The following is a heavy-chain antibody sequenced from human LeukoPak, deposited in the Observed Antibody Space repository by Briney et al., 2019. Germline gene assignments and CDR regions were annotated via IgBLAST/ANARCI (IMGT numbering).Heavy chain of an antibody. Sequence: KASETLSLTCTVSGGSISSGGYYWSWIRQHPGKGLEWIGYTYYSGSTYYNPSLKSRVTISVDTSKNQFSLKLSSVTAADTAVYYCAGVLITMVRGVIMDVWGQGTTVTVSS. CDR2: TYYSGST. CDR3: AGVLITMVRGVIMDV. V-gene: IGHV4-31*03. J-gene: IGHJ6*02. CDR1: GGSISSGGYY. D-gene: IGHD3-10*01.